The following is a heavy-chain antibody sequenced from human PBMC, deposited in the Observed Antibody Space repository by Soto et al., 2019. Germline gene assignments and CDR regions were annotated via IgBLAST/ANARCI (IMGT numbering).Heavy chain of an antibody. CDR2: FDPEDGET. J-gene: IGHJ4*02. V-gene: IGHV1-24*01. Sequence: ASVKVSCKVSGYTLTELSMHWVRQAPGKGLEWKGGFDPEDGETIYAQKFQGRVTMTEDTSTDTAYMELSSLRSEDTAVYYCATLSVPMVRGVITPPGYWGQGTLVTVSS. D-gene: IGHD3-10*01. CDR3: ATLSVPMVRGVITPPGY. CDR1: GYTLTELS.